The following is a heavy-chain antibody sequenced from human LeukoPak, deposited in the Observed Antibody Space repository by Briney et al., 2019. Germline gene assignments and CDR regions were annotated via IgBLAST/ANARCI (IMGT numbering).Heavy chain of an antibody. CDR2: ISYDGSNK. CDR1: GFTFSSYA. D-gene: IGHD4-17*01. CDR3: ARPLHTVTWGCMDV. V-gene: IGHV3-30-3*01. J-gene: IGHJ6*02. Sequence: GGSLRLSCAASGFTFSSYAMHWVRQAPGKGLEWVAVISYDGSNKYYADSVKGRSTISRDNSKNTLYLQMNSLRAEDTAVYYCARPLHTVTWGCMDVWGQGTTVTVSS.